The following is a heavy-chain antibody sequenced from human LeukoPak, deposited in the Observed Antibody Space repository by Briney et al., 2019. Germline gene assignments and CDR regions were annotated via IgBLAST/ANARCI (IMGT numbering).Heavy chain of an antibody. D-gene: IGHD6-19*01. J-gene: IGHJ4*02. CDR2: ISAYNGNT. CDR3: ARGALSSGWYTHFDY. Sequence: ASVKVSCKASGYTFTSYGISWVRQAPGQGLEWMGWISAYNGNTNYAQKLQGRVTMTTDTSASTAYMELRSLRSEDTAVYYCARGALSSGWYTHFDYWGQGTLVTVSS. V-gene: IGHV1-18*01. CDR1: GYTFTSYG.